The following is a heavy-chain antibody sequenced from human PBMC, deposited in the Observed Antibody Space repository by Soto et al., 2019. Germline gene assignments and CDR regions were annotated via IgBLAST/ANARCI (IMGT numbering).Heavy chain of an antibody. CDR3: GVREYRLLSDAFDI. J-gene: IGHJ3*02. V-gene: IGHV4-34*01. Sequence: QVQLQQWCAGLLKPSETLSLTCAVYGGSFSGYYWSWIRQPPGKGLEWIGEINHSGSTNYNPSLTSRVIISVDKSKNQFSLKLSSVTAADTAVYYCGVREYRLLSDAFDIWGQGTRVTVSS. CDR1: GGSFSGYY. CDR2: INHSGST. D-gene: IGHD2-2*01.